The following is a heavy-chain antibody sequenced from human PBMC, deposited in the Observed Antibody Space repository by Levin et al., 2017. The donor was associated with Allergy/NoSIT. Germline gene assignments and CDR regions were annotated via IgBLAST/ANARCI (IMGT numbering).Heavy chain of an antibody. CDR2: ISYDGSRK. D-gene: IGHD1-26*01. CDR1: GFTFINYD. V-gene: IGHV3-30*04. CDR3: TRAQGSYSGFNY. J-gene: IGHJ4*02. Sequence: GESLKISCAASGFTFINYDMHWVRQAPGKGLDWVTFISYDGSRKSYADSVKGRFTISRDNSKNTIYLEMNSLRADDTAVYYCTRAQGSYSGFNYWGQGALVAVSP.